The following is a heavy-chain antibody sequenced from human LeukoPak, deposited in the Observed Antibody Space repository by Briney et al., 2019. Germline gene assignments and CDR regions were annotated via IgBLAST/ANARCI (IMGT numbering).Heavy chain of an antibody. V-gene: IGHV1-69*13. D-gene: IGHD2-15*01. Sequence: GASVKVSCKASGGTFSSYAISWVRQAPGQGLEWMGGIIPIFGTANYAQKFQGRVTITADESTSTAYMELCSLRSEDTAVYYCARGHPCSGGSCYFPNWGQGTLVTVSS. CDR3: ARGHPCSGGSCYFPN. CDR1: GGTFSSYA. J-gene: IGHJ4*02. CDR2: IIPIFGTA.